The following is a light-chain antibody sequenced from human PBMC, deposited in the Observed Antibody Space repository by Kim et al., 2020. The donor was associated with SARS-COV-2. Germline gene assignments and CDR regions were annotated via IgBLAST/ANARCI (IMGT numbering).Light chain of an antibody. CDR3: QTWASDSAI. CDR1: KLGNKY. Sequence: SYELTQPPSVSVFPGQTASVSCSGDKLGNKYVSWYQQKPGQSPLLLISQDQKRPSQIPARFSGSNSGNTATLTITGTQAIDEGDYYCQTWASDSAIFGTG. J-gene: IGLJ1*01. V-gene: IGLV3-1*01. CDR2: QDQ.